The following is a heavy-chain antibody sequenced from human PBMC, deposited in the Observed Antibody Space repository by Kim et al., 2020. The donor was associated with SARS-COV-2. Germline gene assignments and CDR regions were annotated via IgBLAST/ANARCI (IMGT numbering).Heavy chain of an antibody. J-gene: IGHJ4*02. CDR2: INHSGST. Sequence: SETLSLTCAVYGGSFSGYYWSWIRQPPGKGLEWIGEINHSGSTNYNPSLKSRVTISVDTSKNQFSLKLSSVTAADTAVYYCARGPVSYDYLGQGTPVTVS. CDR1: GGSFSGYY. CDR3: ARGPVSYDY. V-gene: IGHV4-34*01. D-gene: IGHD3-16*01.